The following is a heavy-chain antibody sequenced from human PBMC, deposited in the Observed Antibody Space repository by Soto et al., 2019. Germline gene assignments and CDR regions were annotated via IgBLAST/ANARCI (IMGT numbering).Heavy chain of an antibody. CDR3: ARELERIDY. D-gene: IGHD1-1*01. Sequence: SETLSLTCAVSGYSISSGYYWGWIRQPAGKGLEWIGSIYHSVSTYYNPSLKSRVTISVDTSKNQFSLKLSSVTAADTAVYYCARELERIDYWGQGTLVTVSS. CDR2: IYHSVST. V-gene: IGHV4-38-2*02. CDR1: GYSISSGYY. J-gene: IGHJ4*02.